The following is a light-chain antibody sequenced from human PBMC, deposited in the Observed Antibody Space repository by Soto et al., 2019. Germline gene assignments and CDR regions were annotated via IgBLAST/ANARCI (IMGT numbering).Light chain of an antibody. CDR2: DTS. J-gene: IGKJ3*01. CDR3: QHRRNWVS. V-gene: IGKV3-11*01. CDR1: QSVDSY. Sequence: LTQSPAILSLSPGEKATLSCTASQSVDSYMAWYQQRPGQPPRLLIHDTSHRSSVVPARFRGSGSGTDFTLTITSLEPEDFAVYFCQHRRNWVSFGPGTRV.